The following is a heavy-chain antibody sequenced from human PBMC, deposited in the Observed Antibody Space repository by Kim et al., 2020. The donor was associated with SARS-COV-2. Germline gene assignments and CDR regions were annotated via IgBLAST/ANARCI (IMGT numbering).Heavy chain of an antibody. J-gene: IGHJ6*02. CDR3: ARDTTGWELLYYYGMDV. Sequence: SETLSLTCAVYGGSFSGYYWSWIRQPPGKGLEWIGEINHSGSTNYNPSLKSRVTISVDTSKNQFSLKLSSMTAADTAVYYCARDTTGWELLYYYGMDVWGQGTTVTVSS. D-gene: IGHD1-26*01. CDR2: INHSGST. CDR1: GGSFSGYY. V-gene: IGHV4-34*01.